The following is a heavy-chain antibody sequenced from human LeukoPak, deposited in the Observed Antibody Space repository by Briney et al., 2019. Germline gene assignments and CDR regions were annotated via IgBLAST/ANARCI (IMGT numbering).Heavy chain of an antibody. CDR3: AKSGYNRFDY. CDR1: GFTFSSYA. J-gene: IGHJ4*02. V-gene: IGHV3-23*01. D-gene: IGHD5-24*01. CDR2: FSGSGGDT. Sequence: GGPLRLSCAASGFTFSSYAMSWVRQAPGKGLEWVSAFSGSGGDTYYADSVKGRFTISRDNSKNTLYLQMNSLRAEDTAVYYCAKSGYNRFDYWGQGTLVTVSS.